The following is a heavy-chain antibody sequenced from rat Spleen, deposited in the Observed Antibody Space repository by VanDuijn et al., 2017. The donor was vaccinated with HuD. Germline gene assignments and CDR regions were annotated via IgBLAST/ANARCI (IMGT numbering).Heavy chain of an antibody. D-gene: IGHD1-5*01. J-gene: IGHJ3*01. V-gene: IGHV5S10*01. Sequence: EVQVVESGGGLVQPKESLKISCAASGFTFRNAAMYWVRQAPKKGLEWVASIMYDGIRTYYRDSVQGRFTISRQNAKSTLCLKMDSLRSEDTATYYCATANRYNPYNCFTYWGQGTLGTVSS. CDR3: ATANRYNPYNCFTY. CDR2: IMYDGIRT. CDR1: GFTFRNAA.